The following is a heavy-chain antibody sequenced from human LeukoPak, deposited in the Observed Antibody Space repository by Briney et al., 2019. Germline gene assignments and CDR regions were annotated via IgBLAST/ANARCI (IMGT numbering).Heavy chain of an antibody. V-gene: IGHV4-34*01. CDR3: ARRSGVVAAGDAFDI. D-gene: IGHD2-15*01. J-gene: IGHJ3*02. Sequence: SETLSLTCAVYGGSFSGYYWSWIRQPPGKGLEWIGEINHSGSTNYNPSLKSRVTISLDTSKNQFSLKLSSVTAADTAVYYCARRSGVVAAGDAFDIWGQGTMVTVSS. CDR2: INHSGST. CDR1: GGSFSGYY.